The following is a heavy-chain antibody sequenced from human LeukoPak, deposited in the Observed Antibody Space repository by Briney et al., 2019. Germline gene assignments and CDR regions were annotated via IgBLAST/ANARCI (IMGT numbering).Heavy chain of an antibody. Sequence: PGGSLRLSCAASGFTFSNYWMHWVRQAPGKGLVWVSRITSDGSSTIYADSVKGRFTISRDNAKNTVYLQMNSLTVEDTAVYYCARVQSSGWTYDAFDLWGHGIMVTVCS. CDR1: GFTFSNYW. J-gene: IGHJ3*01. V-gene: IGHV3-74*01. CDR2: ITSDGSST. D-gene: IGHD6-19*01. CDR3: ARVQSSGWTYDAFDL.